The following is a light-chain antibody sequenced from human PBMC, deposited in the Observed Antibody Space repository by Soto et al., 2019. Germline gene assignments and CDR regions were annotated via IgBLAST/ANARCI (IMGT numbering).Light chain of an antibody. CDR2: EVT. V-gene: IGLV2-14*01. J-gene: IGLJ1*01. CDR1: SSDVGYYNY. Sequence: SALAQPASVSGSPGQSITISCTGTSSDVGYYNYVSWYQQHPGKAPKLMIYEVTNRPSGVSNRFSGSKSGNTASPTISGLQAEDEADYYCSSYTSNTNYVFGTGTKVTVL. CDR3: SSYTSNTNYV.